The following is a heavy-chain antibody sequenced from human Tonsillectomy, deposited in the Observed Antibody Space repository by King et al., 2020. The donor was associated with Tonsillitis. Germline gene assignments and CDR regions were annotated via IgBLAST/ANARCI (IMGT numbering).Heavy chain of an antibody. D-gene: IGHD3-3*02. V-gene: IGHV3-20*01. J-gene: IGHJ4*02. CDR3: VRGGPAHIWNAPWFFDY. Sequence: VQLVESGGGVVRPGESLRLSCEASGFNLDDYGMNWVRQVPGKGLEWVAAIDWNGGGTDYADSVQGRFTISRDKTNNSLFLQLNSLRAEETAFYHCVRGGPAHIWNAPWFFDYWGPGPLVTVSS. CDR1: GFNLDDYG. CDR2: IDWNGGGT.